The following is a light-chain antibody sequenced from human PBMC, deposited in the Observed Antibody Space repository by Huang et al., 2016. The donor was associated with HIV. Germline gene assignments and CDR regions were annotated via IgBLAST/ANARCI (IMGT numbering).Light chain of an antibody. CDR1: QSIGTY. J-gene: IGKJ4*01. CDR3: QQRSKWPLT. V-gene: IGKV3-11*01. CDR2: DVS. Sequence: EIVLTQSPVTMSLSPGDRATLSCRASQSIGTYLAWYPQKSGQAPRLRIYDVSNRAAGVPARFSASGSETDFTLTIASLDPDDFAIYHCQQRSKWPLTFGGGTKVEMK.